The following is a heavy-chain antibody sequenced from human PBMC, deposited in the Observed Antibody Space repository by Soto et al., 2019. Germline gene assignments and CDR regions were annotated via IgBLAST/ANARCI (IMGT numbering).Heavy chain of an antibody. CDR3: ARESEDLTSNFDY. V-gene: IGHV3-21*06. Sequence: GGSLRLSCASPGFTFTRDSMNWVRQAPGKGLEWVSSISSTTNYIYYGDSMKGRFTISRDNAKNSLYLEMNSLIAEDTAVYYCARESEDLTSNFDYWGQGTLVTVSS. CDR2: ISSTTNYI. CDR1: GFTFTRDS. J-gene: IGHJ4*02.